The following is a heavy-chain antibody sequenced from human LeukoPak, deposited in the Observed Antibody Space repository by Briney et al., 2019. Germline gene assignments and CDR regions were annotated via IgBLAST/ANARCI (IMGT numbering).Heavy chain of an antibody. CDR3: AKISGYNYGYDDYFDY. D-gene: IGHD5-18*01. V-gene: IGHV3-48*03. Sequence: GGALRLSCAASGFTFSSYDLNWVRQAPGKGLEGVSYISSSGSTIYYADSVKGRFTISRDNAKNSLYLQMYSLRAEDTAVYYCAKISGYNYGYDDYFDYWGQGTLVTVSS. J-gene: IGHJ4*02. CDR1: GFTFSSYD. CDR2: ISSSGSTI.